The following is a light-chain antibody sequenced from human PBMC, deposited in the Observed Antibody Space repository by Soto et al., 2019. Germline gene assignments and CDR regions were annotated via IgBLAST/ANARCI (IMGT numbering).Light chain of an antibody. CDR3: SSYTSSSSYV. CDR2: EVS. Sequence: QSVLTQPPSASGSPGQSVTISCTGTSSDVGGYNYVSWYQQHPGKAPKLMIYEVSKRPSGVPDRFSGSKSGNTASLTVSGLQAEDEAGYYCSSYTSSSSYVFGTGTKVT. J-gene: IGLJ1*01. V-gene: IGLV2-8*01. CDR1: SSDVGGYNY.